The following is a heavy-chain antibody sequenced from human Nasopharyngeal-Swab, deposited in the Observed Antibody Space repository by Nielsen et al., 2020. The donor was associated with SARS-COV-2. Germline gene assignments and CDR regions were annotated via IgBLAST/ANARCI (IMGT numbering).Heavy chain of an antibody. V-gene: IGHV3-7*01. CDR1: GFTFSSYW. CDR3: AREAWETYYDFWSGYRYYYYMDV. J-gene: IGHJ6*03. CDR2: IKQDGSEK. Sequence: GESLKISCAASGFTFSSYWMSWVRQAPGKGLEWVANIKQDGSEKYYVDSVKGRFTISRDNAKNSLYLQMNSLRAGDTAVYYCAREAWETYYDFWSGYRYYYYMDVWGKGTTVTVSS. D-gene: IGHD3-3*01.